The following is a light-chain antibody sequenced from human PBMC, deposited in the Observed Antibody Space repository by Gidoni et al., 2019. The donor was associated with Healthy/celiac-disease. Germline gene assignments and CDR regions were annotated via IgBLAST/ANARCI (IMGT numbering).Light chain of an antibody. CDR3: QQYGSSSWT. CDR2: GAS. J-gene: IGKJ1*01. Sequence: EIVLTQSPGTLSLSPGERATLSCRASQSVSSSYLAWYQQKPGQAPRLLISGASSRATGITDRFSGSWSGTDFTLTISRLEPEDFAVYYCQQYGSSSWTFGQGTKVEIK. V-gene: IGKV3-20*01. CDR1: QSVSSSY.